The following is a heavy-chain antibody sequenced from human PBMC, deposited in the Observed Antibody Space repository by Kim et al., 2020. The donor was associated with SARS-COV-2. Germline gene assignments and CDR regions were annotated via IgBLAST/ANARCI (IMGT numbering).Heavy chain of an antibody. J-gene: IGHJ3*02. CDR3: TSGWAFDI. Sequence: SQTLSLTCAISGYTISSDNAAWNWIRLSPSRGLEWLGRTYYRSRWYNDYAVSVQSRITINADTSKNQFSLQLNSVTPKDTAVYYCTSGWAFDIWGQGTLV. CDR2: TYYRSRWYN. D-gene: IGHD3-16*01. CDR1: GYTISSDNAA. V-gene: IGHV6-1*01.